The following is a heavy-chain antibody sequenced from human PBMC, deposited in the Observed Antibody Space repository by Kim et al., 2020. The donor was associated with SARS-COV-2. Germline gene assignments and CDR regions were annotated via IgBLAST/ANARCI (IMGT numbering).Heavy chain of an antibody. D-gene: IGHD2-21*02. Sequence: GGSLRLSCAASGFTFVNYAMSWVRQAPGRGLEWVSSISGDGMRSIYADSVKGRFTFSRDNSRNLLFLQMNSLGADDTALYFCAKSGQCGGNCYSEIHYY. CDR2: ISGDGMRS. CDR3: AKSGQCGGNCYSEIHYY. CDR1: GFTFVNYA. J-gene: IGHJ6*01. V-gene: IGHV3-23*01.